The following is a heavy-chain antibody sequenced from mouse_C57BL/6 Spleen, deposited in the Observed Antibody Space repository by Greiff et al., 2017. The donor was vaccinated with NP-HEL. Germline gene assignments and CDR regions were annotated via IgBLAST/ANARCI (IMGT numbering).Heavy chain of an antibody. J-gene: IGHJ1*03. CDR2: IYPGDGDT. D-gene: IGHD1-1*01. CDR3: ARSPIYYYGRGYFDV. Sequence: QVQLKESGPELVKPGASVKISCKASGYAFSSSWMNWVKQRPGKGLEWIGRIYPGDGDTNYNGKFKGKATLTADKSSSTAYMQLSSLTSEDSAVYFCARSPIYYYGRGYFDVWGTGTTVTVSS. CDR1: GYAFSSSW. V-gene: IGHV1-82*01.